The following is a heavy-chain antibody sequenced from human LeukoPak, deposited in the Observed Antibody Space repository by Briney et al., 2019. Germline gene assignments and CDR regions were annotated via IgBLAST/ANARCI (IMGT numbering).Heavy chain of an antibody. CDR2: ISSSSSYI. J-gene: IGHJ4*02. CDR1: GFTFSSYS. V-gene: IGHV3-21*01. CDR3: ARGSKAVAALVDY. D-gene: IGHD6-19*01. Sequence: KAGGSLRLSCAASGFTFSSYSMNWVRQAPGKGLEWVSSISSSSSYIYYADSVKGRFTISRDNAKNSLYLQMNSLRAEDTPVYYCARGSKAVAALVDYWGQGTLVTVSS.